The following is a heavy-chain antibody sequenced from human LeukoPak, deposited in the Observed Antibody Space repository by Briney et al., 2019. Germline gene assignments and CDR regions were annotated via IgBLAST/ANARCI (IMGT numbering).Heavy chain of an antibody. V-gene: IGHV3-23*01. CDR1: GFTFSSYA. CDR2: ISGSGGST. Sequence: GGSLRLSCAASGFTFSSYAMSWVREAPGKGLEWVSAISGSGGSTYYADSVKGRFTISRDNSKNTLYLQMNSLRAEDTAVYYCAKERGVDYDFWSGYYIGAAFDIWGQGTMVTVSS. J-gene: IGHJ3*02. D-gene: IGHD3-3*01. CDR3: AKERGVDYDFWSGYYIGAAFDI.